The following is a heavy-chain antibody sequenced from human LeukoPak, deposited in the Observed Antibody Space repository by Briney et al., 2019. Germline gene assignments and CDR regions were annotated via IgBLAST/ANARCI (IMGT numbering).Heavy chain of an antibody. CDR2: IYNSGNT. CDR3: ARDRGILTAYPGRYFYYYMDV. D-gene: IGHD3-9*01. J-gene: IGHJ6*03. Sequence: SETLSLTCTVSGASISSYYWSWIRQSADKGLEWIGRIYNSGNTDYNPSLKSRVTMSVDTSKNQFSLRLSSVTAADTAVYYCARDRGILTAYPGRYFYYYMDVWGKGTTVTISS. CDR1: GASISSYY. V-gene: IGHV4-4*07.